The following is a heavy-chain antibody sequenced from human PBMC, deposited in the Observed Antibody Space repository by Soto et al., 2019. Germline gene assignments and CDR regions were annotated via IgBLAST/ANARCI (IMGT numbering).Heavy chain of an antibody. CDR2: IFFTGNI. D-gene: IGHD2-15*01. V-gene: IGHV4-39*01. Sequence: SETLSLTCTVSGASLSSISYYWGWIRQPPGKGLEWVGSIFFTGNIYYNPSLKSRVTISVDTSRNQFSLMVNSVTAADTAVYYCASRHCSGGSWYNPGFDSWGQGALVTV. CDR1: GASLSSISYY. CDR3: ASRHCSGGSWYNPGFDS. J-gene: IGHJ4*02.